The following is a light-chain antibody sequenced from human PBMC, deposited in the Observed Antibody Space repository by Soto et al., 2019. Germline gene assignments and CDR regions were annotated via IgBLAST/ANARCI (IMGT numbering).Light chain of an antibody. CDR1: QSLLHSSGYNY. Sequence: DIVMTQSPLSLPVTPGEPASISCRSSQSLLHSSGYNYLDWYLQKPGQSPQLLIYLGSNRASGVPDRFSGSESGTDFTLKISRVEAEDVAVYYCMQALQTPWTFGQGTKVEIK. CDR3: MQALQTPWT. J-gene: IGKJ1*01. CDR2: LGS. V-gene: IGKV2-28*01.